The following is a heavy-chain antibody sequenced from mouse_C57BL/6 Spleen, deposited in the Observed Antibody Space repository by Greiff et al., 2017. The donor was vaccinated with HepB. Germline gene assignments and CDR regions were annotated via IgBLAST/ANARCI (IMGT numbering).Heavy chain of an antibody. CDR3: ARWGTTVVAYYFDY. Sequence: LQESGAELMKPGASVKLSCKATGYTFTGYWIGWVKQRPGHGLLWIGEILPGSGSTNYNANFKGKATFTADTSSNTAYMQLSILTTEESALYSCARWGTTVVAYYFDYWGQGTTLTVSS. V-gene: IGHV1-9*01. CDR1: GYTFTGYW. CDR2: ILPGSGST. J-gene: IGHJ2*01. D-gene: IGHD1-1*01.